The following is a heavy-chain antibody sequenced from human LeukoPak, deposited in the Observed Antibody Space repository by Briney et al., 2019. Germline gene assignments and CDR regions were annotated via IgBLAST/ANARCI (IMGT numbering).Heavy chain of an antibody. CDR3: ARARIRLGGWYAFDY. D-gene: IGHD6-19*01. J-gene: IGHJ4*02. CDR1: GFTFSFYA. V-gene: IGHV3-30-3*01. Sequence: PGRSLRLSCAASGFTFSFYAMHWVRQAPGKGLGWVAVISYDGTNKYYADSVKGRFTISRDTSKNTLFLQMNSLRAEDTAVYYCARARIRLGGWYAFDYWGQGTLVTVSS. CDR2: ISYDGTNK.